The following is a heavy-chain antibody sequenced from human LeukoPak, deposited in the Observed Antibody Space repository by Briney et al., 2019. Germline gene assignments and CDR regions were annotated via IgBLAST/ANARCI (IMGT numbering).Heavy chain of an antibody. D-gene: IGHD1-7*01. Sequence: GRSLRLSCAASGFTFSSYAMHWVRQAPGKGLEWVAVISYDGSNKYYANSVKGRFTISRDNSKNTLYLQMNSLRAEDTAVYYCARAPELELHWFDPWGQGTLVTVSS. CDR2: ISYDGSNK. V-gene: IGHV3-30*01. J-gene: IGHJ5*02. CDR1: GFTFSSYA. CDR3: ARAPELELHWFDP.